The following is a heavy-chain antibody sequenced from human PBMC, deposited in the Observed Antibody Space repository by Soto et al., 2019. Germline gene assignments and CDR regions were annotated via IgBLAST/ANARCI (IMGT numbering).Heavy chain of an antibody. V-gene: IGHV3-23*01. CDR1: GFTFSSCA. D-gene: IGHD6-19*01. J-gene: IGHJ4*02. CDR3: AKDRPDAGSQWLVPI. Sequence: GSLRLSCAASGFTFSSCAMSWVRQAPGKGLQWVSAISDSGDTTHYADSVRGRFTISRDNSKNTLYLQVNSLRAEDTATYYCAKDRPDAGSQWLVPIWGQGP. CDR2: ISDSGDTT.